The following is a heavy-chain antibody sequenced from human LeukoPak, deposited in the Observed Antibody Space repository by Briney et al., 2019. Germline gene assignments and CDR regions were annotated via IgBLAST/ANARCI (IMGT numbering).Heavy chain of an antibody. J-gene: IGHJ4*02. CDR1: GFTFSNYW. D-gene: IGHD2-2*01. CDR3: AKEPVVVPPSIDY. CDR2: IKFDGSEK. Sequence: GGSLRLSCAASGFTFSNYWMTWVRQAPGKGLEWVASIKFDGSEKYYVDSVKGRFTISRDNAKNSLYLQMNSLRAEDTAIYFCAKEPVVVPPSIDYWGQGTLVTVSS. V-gene: IGHV3-7*01.